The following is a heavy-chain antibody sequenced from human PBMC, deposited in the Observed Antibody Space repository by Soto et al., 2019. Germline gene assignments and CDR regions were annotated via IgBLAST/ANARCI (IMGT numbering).Heavy chain of an antibody. CDR2: ISAYNGNT. CDR3: ARVLRPDPTIVVVPAARHNWFDP. Sequence: GASVKLSCKASGYTFTSYGISWVRQAPGQGPERMGWISAYNGNTNYAQKLQGRVTMTTDTSTSTAYMELRSLRSDDTAVYYCARVLRPDPTIVVVPAARHNWFDPWGQGTLVTVSS. CDR1: GYTFTSYG. J-gene: IGHJ5*02. V-gene: IGHV1-18*01. D-gene: IGHD2-2*01.